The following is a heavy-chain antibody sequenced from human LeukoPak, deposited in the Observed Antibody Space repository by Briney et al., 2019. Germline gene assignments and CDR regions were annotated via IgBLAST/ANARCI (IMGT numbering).Heavy chain of an antibody. J-gene: IGHJ4*02. CDR1: GFPLSSYW. CDR3: ARVRSGYYFDY. V-gene: IGHV3-74*01. CDR2: INSDGSTT. Sequence: PGGSLRLSCAASGFPLSSYWMNWLRQGPGKGLVWVSRINSDGSTTSYADSVKGRFTISRDNAKNTLYLQMNSLRDEDTAVYYCARVRSGYYFDYWGQGTLATVSS. D-gene: IGHD3-22*01.